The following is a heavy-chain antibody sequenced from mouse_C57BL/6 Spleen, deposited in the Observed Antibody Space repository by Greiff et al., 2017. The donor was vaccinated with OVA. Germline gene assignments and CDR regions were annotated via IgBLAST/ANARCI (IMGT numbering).Heavy chain of an antibody. CDR1: EYEFPSHD. CDR3: ARHEGLYYSTSYYAMDY. J-gene: IGHJ4*01. CDR2: INSDGGST. Sequence: EVNVVESGGGLVQPGESLKLSCESNEYEFPSHDMSWVRKTPEKRLELVTAINSDGGSTYYPDTMERRFIISRDNTKKTLYLQMSSLRSEDTALYYCARHEGLYYSTSYYAMDYWGQGTSVTVSS. D-gene: IGHD2-5*01. V-gene: IGHV5-2*01.